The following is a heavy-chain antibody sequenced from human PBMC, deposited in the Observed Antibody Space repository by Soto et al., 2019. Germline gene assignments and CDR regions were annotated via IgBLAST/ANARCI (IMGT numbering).Heavy chain of an antibody. CDR2: IYYSGST. V-gene: IGHV4-39*01. D-gene: IGHD2-15*01. J-gene: IGHJ5*02. CDR3: ARRIVVVAAINWFDP. Sequence: ASETLSLTCTVSGGSISSSSYYWGWIRQPPGKGLEWIGSIYYSGSTYYNPSLKSRVTISVDTSKNQFSLKLSSVTAADTAVYYCARRIVVVAAINWFDPWGQGTLVTVSS. CDR1: GGSISSSSYY.